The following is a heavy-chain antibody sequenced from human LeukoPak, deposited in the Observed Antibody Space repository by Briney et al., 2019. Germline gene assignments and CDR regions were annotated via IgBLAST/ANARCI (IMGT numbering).Heavy chain of an antibody. D-gene: IGHD3-10*01. V-gene: IGHV3-15*01. Sequence: PGGSLRLSCAASGFTFNNYVMNWVRQAPGEGLEWVGRIKSKTDGGTTDYAAPVKGRFTISRDDSKNTLYLQMNSLKTEDTAVYYCTTDFALVVGSGKFDYWGQGILVTVSS. CDR2: IKSKTDGGTT. J-gene: IGHJ4*02. CDR1: GFTFNNYV. CDR3: TTDFALVVGSGKFDY.